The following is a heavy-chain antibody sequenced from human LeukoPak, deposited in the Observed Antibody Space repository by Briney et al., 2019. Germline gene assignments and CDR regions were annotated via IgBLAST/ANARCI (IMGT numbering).Heavy chain of an antibody. CDR1: GGSISSYY. V-gene: IGHV4-59*01. D-gene: IGHD2-2*02. CDR2: IFYSGST. CDR3: AKDALYGTRYTFDY. Sequence: SETLSLTCTVSGGSISSYYWSWIRQPPGKGLEWIGDIFYSGSTNYNPSLRSRVTISVDTSKNQFSLKLRSVTAADTAIYYCAKDALYGTRYTFDYWGRGTLVTVSS. J-gene: IGHJ4*02.